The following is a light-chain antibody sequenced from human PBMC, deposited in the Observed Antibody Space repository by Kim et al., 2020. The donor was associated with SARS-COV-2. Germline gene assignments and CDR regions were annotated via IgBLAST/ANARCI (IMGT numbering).Light chain of an antibody. CDR1: QSVSSSY. CDR2: DAS. Sequence: EIVLTQSPGTLSLSPGERATLSCRASQSVSSSYLAWYQQKPGQPPRLLIYDASSRATGIPDRFSGSGSGTDFTLTINRLEPEDFAVYYCQQYGSSPMYTFGQGTKLEI. CDR3: QQYGSSPMYT. J-gene: IGKJ2*01. V-gene: IGKV3-20*01.